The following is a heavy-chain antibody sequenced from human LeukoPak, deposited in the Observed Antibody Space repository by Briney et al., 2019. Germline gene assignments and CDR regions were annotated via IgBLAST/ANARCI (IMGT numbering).Heavy chain of an antibody. Sequence: ASVKVSYKASSYTFTSYGISWVRQAPGQGLEWMGWISAYNGNTNYAQKLQGRVTMTTDTSASTAYMELRSPRSDDTAVYYCASLTYYYYMDVWGKGTTVTVSS. CDR2: ISAYNGNT. V-gene: IGHV1-18*01. CDR1: SYTFTSYG. CDR3: ASLTYYYYMDV. J-gene: IGHJ6*03.